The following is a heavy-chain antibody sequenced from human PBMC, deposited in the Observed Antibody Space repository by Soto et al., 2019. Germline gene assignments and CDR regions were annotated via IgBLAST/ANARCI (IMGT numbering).Heavy chain of an antibody. V-gene: IGHV4-59*08. J-gene: IGHJ6*02. D-gene: IGHD7-27*01. CDR2: IYYSGST. Sequence: PSETLSLTCTVSGGSISSYHWSWIRQPPGKGLEWIGYIYYSGSTNYNPSLKSRVTISVDTSKNQFSLKLSSVTAADTAVYYCVRHVSLGPADILYYGMGVWGEETTVTVSS. CDR3: VRHVSLGPADILYYGMGV. CDR1: GGSISSYH.